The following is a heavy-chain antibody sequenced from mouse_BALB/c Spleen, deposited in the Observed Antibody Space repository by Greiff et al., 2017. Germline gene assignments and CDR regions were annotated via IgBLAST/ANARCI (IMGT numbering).Heavy chain of an antibody. D-gene: IGHD1-1*01. Sequence: VQGVESGPGLVAPSQSLSITCTVSGFSLTSYDISWIRQPPGKGLEWLGVIWTGGGTNYNSAFMSRLSISKDNSKSQVFLKMNSLQTDDTAIYYCVRDRGTTVPYYAMDYWGQGTSVTVSS. CDR3: VRDRGTTVPYYAMDY. CDR1: GFSLTSYD. V-gene: IGHV2-9-2*01. CDR2: IWTGGGT. J-gene: IGHJ4*01.